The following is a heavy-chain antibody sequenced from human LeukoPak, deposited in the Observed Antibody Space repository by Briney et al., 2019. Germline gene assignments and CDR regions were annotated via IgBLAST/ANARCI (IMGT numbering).Heavy chain of an antibody. CDR3: ATVRSRDSRDLED. Sequence: GGSLRLSCAASGFTFSSYSMNWVRQAPGKGLEWVSSISSSSSYIYYADSVRGRFTISRDNAKNSLYLQMNSLRGEDTAVYYSATVRSRDSRDLEDWGQGTLVTVSS. CDR2: ISSSSSYI. J-gene: IGHJ4*02. V-gene: IGHV3-21*01. D-gene: IGHD3-22*01. CDR1: GFTFSSYS.